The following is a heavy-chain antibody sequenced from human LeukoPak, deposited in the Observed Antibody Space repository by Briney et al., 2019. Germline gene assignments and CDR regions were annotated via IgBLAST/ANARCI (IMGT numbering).Heavy chain of an antibody. CDR3: ARAGGPRITFGGVIASYFDY. CDR1: GGSISSGGYY. D-gene: IGHD3-16*02. CDR2: IYYSGST. V-gene: IGHV4-31*03. Sequence: SETLSLTCTVSGGSISSGGYYWSWIRQHPGKGLEWIGYIYYSGSTYYNPSLKSRVTISVDTSKNQFSLKLSSVTAADTVVYYCARAGGPRITFGGVIASYFDYWGQGTLVTVSS. J-gene: IGHJ4*02.